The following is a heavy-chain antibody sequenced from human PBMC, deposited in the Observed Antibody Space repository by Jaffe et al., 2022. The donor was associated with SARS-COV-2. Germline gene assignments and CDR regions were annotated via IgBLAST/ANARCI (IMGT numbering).Heavy chain of an antibody. CDR1: GGTFSSYA. J-gene: IGHJ6*03. Sequence: QVQLVQSGAEVKKPGSSVKVSCKASGGTFSSYAISWVRQAPGQGLEWMGGIIPIFGTANYAQKFQGRVTITADESTSTAYMELSSLRSEDTAVYYCARVPVPDSNYDYVWGSYRPYYYYYYYMDVWGKGTTVTVSS. CDR3: ARVPVPDSNYDYVWGSYRPYYYYYYYMDV. V-gene: IGHV1-69*01. CDR2: IIPIFGTA. D-gene: IGHD3-16*02.